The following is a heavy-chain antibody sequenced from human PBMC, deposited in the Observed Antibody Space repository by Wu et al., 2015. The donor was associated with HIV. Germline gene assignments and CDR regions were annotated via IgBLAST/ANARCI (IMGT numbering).Heavy chain of an antibody. CDR3: TRVRTAVVPGAIVWTYCDY. V-gene: IGHV1-2*02. Sequence: QVHLVQSGAEVKKPGASVKVSCKASGYTFSDYYIHWVRQAPGQGLEWMGWINPNSGDKKSAQKFQGRVTMTRDTSISTAFMELNSLSSDDTAIYYCTRVRTAVVPGAIVWTYCDYWGQGTLVHRLL. CDR1: GYTFSDYY. J-gene: IGHJ4*02. CDR2: INPNSGDK. D-gene: IGHD2-2*01.